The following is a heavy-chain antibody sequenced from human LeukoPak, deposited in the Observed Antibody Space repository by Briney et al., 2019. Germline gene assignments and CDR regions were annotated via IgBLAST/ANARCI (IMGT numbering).Heavy chain of an antibody. CDR3: ARETSLYDYVWGSYRQIEFDY. V-gene: IGHV7-4-1*02. CDR1: GYIFRNYA. J-gene: IGHJ4*02. Sequence: ASVKVSCKASGYIFRNYAMNWVRQAPGQGLEWMGWINTNTGNPTYAQGFTGRFVFSLDTPVSTAYLQISSLKAEDTAVYYCARETSLYDYVWGSYRQIEFDYWGQGTLVTVSS. CDR2: INTNTGNP. D-gene: IGHD3-16*02.